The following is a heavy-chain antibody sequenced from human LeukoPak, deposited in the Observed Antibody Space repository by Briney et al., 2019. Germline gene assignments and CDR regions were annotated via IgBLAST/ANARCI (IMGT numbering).Heavy chain of an antibody. CDR1: GYSFTSYW. Sequence: GESLKISCKGSGYSFTSYWIGWVRQMPGKGLEWMGIIYPGDSDTRYSPSFQGQVTISADKSISTTYLQWSSLKASDTAMYYCARQVEEGIVVVPAAMWFDYWGQGTLVTVSS. D-gene: IGHD2-2*01. CDR2: IYPGDSDT. J-gene: IGHJ4*02. V-gene: IGHV5-51*01. CDR3: ARQVEEGIVVVPAAMWFDY.